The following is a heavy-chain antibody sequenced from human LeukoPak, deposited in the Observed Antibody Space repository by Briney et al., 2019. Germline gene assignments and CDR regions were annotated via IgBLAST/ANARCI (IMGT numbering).Heavy chain of an antibody. CDR1: GFKFGDFA. Sequence: PGGSLRLSCEASGFKFGDFAMSWVRQTPGKGLEWVSGISAGGANTYYAASVKGRFTSSRDKSKNILYLQMLSLRAEDAAVYYCAKVGENVLRVYPHSYYFDSWGQGTLVAVSS. V-gene: IGHV3-23*01. CDR3: AKVGENVLRVYPHSYYFDS. CDR2: ISAGGANT. D-gene: IGHD2-21*01. J-gene: IGHJ4*02.